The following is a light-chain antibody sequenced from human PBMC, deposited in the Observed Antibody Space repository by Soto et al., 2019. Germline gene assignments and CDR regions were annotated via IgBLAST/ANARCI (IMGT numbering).Light chain of an antibody. CDR1: RSNIGSYD. J-gene: IGLJ2*01. CDR3: AAWDDSLNGVV. Sequence: QSVLTQPPSASGTPGQRVTISCSGSRSNIGSYDVYWYQQVPGTAPKLLIYGDSRRPSGVPDRFSGSKSGTSASLAISGLQSEDEADYYCAAWDDSLNGVVFGGGTKLTVL. CDR2: GDS. V-gene: IGLV1-44*01.